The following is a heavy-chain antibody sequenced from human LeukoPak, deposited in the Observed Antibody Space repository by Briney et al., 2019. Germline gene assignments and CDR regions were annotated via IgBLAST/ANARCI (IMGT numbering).Heavy chain of an antibody. D-gene: IGHD7-27*01. CDR3: AIDPNWGTHS. Sequence: GGSLRLSCAASGFTFSTYAIHWVRQAPGKGLEWVAVISIDGRNEYYADSVKGRFTISRDNSKSTLYLQMNSLRAEDTAVYYCAIDPNWGTHSWGQGVLVTVSP. V-gene: IGHV3-30*04. CDR2: ISIDGRNE. J-gene: IGHJ4*02. CDR1: GFTFSTYA.